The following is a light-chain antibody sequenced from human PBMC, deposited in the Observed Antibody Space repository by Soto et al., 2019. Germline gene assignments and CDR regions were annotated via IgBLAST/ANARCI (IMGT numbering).Light chain of an antibody. CDR2: DVN. V-gene: IGLV2-14*03. CDR3: SSHSSSSTLVV. Sequence: QSALTQPASMSGSPGQSITISCTGTSSDVGGYNYVSWYRQHPGKAPKLMIYDVNNRPSGVSNRFSGSKSGNTASLTISGLQAEDEADYYCSSHSSSSTLVVFGGGTKVNVL. J-gene: IGLJ2*01. CDR1: SSDVGGYNY.